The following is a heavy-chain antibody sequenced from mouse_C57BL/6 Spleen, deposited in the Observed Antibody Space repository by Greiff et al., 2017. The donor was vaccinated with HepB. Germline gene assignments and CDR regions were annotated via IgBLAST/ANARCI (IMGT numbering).Heavy chain of an antibody. CDR1: GFTFSDYG. CDR3: ARDWNYYGSRGGYWYFDV. CDR2: ISSGSSTI. J-gene: IGHJ1*03. Sequence: EVKVVESGGGLVKPGGSLKLSCAASGFTFSDYGMHWVRQAPEKGLEWVAYISSGSSTIYYADTVKGRFTISRDNAKNTLFLQMTSLRSEDTAMYYCARDWNYYGSRGGYWYFDVWGTGTTVTVSS. D-gene: IGHD1-1*01. V-gene: IGHV5-17*01.